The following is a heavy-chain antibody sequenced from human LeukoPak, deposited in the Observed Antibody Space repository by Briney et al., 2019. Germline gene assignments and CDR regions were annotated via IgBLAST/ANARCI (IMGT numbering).Heavy chain of an antibody. CDR2: ITSSGTYI. CDR1: GFTFNNYN. CDR3: AELGITMIGGV. D-gene: IGHD3-10*02. V-gene: IGHV3-21*01. J-gene: IGHJ6*04. Sequence: GGSLRLSCAASGFTFNNYNMNWVRQAPGKAMEWVSSITSSGTYIFYADSVKGRFTISRDNAKNSLYLQMNSLRAEDTAVYYCAELGITMIGGVWGKGTTVTISS.